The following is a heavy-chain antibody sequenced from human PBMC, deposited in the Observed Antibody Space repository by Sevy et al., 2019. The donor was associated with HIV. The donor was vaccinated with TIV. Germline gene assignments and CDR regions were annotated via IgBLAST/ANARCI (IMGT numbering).Heavy chain of an antibody. CDR1: GFTLTTYA. CDR3: VRDGVPLTSHDSSGYLRTLDY. D-gene: IGHD3-22*01. J-gene: IGHJ4*02. CDR2: TSYHDMNK. Sequence: GGSLRLSCAVSGFTLTTYAMHWVRQAPGKGLEWMAVTSYHDMNKYYEASVKGRFTISRDNSNNILYLQMNSLRPEDTAVYYCVRDGVPLTSHDSSGYLRTLDYWGQGTLVTVSS. V-gene: IGHV3-30*04.